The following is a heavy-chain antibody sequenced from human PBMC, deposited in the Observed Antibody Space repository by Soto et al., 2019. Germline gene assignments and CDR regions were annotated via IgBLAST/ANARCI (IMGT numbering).Heavy chain of an antibody. J-gene: IGHJ4*02. CDR2: IYYSGST. CDR3: ARMKYDILTGYPTYYFDY. Sequence: PSETLSLTCTVSGGSISSGGYYWSWIRQHPGKGLEWIGYIYYSGSTYYNPSLKSRVTISVDTSKNQFSLKLSSVTAADTAVYYCARMKYDILTGYPTYYFDYWGQGTRVTVSS. V-gene: IGHV4-31*03. D-gene: IGHD3-9*01. CDR1: GGSISSGGYY.